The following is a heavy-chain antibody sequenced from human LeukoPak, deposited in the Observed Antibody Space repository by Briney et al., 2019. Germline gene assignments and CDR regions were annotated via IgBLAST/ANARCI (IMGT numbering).Heavy chain of an antibody. Sequence: PSETLSLTCIVSGGSISSGDYYWSWIRQPPGKGLEWIGYIYYSGSTYYNPSLKSRVTISVDTSKNQFSLKLSSVTAADTAVYYCARDSSGYSVFDYWGQGTLVTVSS. V-gene: IGHV4-30-4*01. CDR1: GGSISSGDYY. CDR2: IYYSGST. D-gene: IGHD3-22*01. CDR3: ARDSSGYSVFDY. J-gene: IGHJ4*02.